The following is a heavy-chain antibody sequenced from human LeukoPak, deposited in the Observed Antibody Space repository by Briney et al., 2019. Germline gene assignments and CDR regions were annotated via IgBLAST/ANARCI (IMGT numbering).Heavy chain of an antibody. CDR1: GYTFATYG. CDR3: AKVAGDRMDY. V-gene: IGHV1-18*01. CDR2: ISANTGKT. D-gene: IGHD6-13*01. J-gene: IGHJ4*02. Sequence: PLASVKVSRKASGYTFATYGFCWVRQAPGHGLEWMGWISANTGKTDYAQKFQGRVTMTTDTSTSTAYMELRSLRPDDTAVYYCAKVAGDRMDYWGQGTLLTVSS.